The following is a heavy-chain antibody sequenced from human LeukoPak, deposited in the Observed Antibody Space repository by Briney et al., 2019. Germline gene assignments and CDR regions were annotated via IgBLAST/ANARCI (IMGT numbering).Heavy chain of an antibody. D-gene: IGHD6-19*01. Sequence: PSETLSLTCTVSGVSISSYYWSWIRQPAGKGLEWIGRIYTSGSTNYNPSLKSRVTMSVDMSKNQSSLKLTSVTAADTAVYYCARYSSGSLGYYYGMDVWGQGTTVTVSS. CDR2: IYTSGST. CDR1: GVSISSYY. J-gene: IGHJ6*02. CDR3: ARYSSGSLGYYYGMDV. V-gene: IGHV4-4*07.